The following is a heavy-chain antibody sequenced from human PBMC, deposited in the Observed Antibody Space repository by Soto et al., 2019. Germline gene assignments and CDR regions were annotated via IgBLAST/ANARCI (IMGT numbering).Heavy chain of an antibody. J-gene: IGHJ5*02. CDR3: ARAFERPNWFDP. CDR1: GFTFRNYG. CDR2: IGIGSSTT. D-gene: IGHD6-25*01. V-gene: IGHV3-48*01. Sequence: GGSLRLSCAASGFTFRNYGMNWVRQAPGKGLEWVSYIGIGSSTTYYADSVKGRFTISRDNAKNSLYLQMNSLRAEDTAIYYCARAFERPNWFDPWGQGTLVTVSS.